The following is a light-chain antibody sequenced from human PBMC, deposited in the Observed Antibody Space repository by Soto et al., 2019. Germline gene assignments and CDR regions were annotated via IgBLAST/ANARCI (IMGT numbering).Light chain of an antibody. CDR2: AAS. CDR3: QQVNSYPLP. V-gene: IGKV1-9*01. CDR1: HGISNN. J-gene: IGKJ4*01. Sequence: IQLTQSPPVLSASLGDRVTVTCRASHGISNNLAWYQQKPGKVPKLLIYAASTLHSGVPSRFSGSASWTEFTLIISSLQPEDFATYYCQQVNSYPLPFGGGNKVEIQ.